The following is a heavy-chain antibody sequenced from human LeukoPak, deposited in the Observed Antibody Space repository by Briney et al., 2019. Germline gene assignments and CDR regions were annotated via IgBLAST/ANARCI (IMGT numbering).Heavy chain of an antibody. CDR2: IRYDGSNK. V-gene: IGHV3-30*02. CDR3: ARGRDGYSYYFDY. J-gene: IGHJ4*02. Sequence: GGSLRLSCAASGFTFSSYAMHWVRQAPGKGLEWVAFIRYDGSNKYYADSVKGRFTISRDNSKNTLYLQMNSLRAEDTAVYYCARGRDGYSYYFDYWGQGTLVTVSS. D-gene: IGHD5-24*01. CDR1: GFTFSSYA.